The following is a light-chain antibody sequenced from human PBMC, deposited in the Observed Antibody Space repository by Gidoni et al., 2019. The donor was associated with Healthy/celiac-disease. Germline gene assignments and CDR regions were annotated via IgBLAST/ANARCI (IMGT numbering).Light chain of an antibody. Sequence: DIQLTHSPSFLSASVGDRVTITCRASQGISSYLAWYQQQPGKAPKLLIYDASTLQSGVPSRFSGSGSGTEFTLTVSSLQPEDFATYYCQQLNSYPGTFGQGTRLEIK. J-gene: IGKJ5*01. CDR2: DAS. CDR1: QGISSY. CDR3: QQLNSYPGT. V-gene: IGKV1-9*01.